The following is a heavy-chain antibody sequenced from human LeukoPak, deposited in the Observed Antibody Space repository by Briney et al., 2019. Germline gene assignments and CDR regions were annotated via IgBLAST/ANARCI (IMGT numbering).Heavy chain of an antibody. Sequence: IPGGSLRLSCAASGFTFSSYAMSWVRQAPGKGPEWVGRIKSKTDGGTPDYAAPVKGRFTISRDDSKNMVFLQMNSLKTEDSAVYYCTTGKSGGRGGNLDYWGQGTLVTVSS. V-gene: IGHV3-15*01. CDR1: GFTFSSYA. J-gene: IGHJ4*02. CDR2: IKSKTDGGTP. CDR3: TTGKSGGRGGNLDY. D-gene: IGHD2-15*01.